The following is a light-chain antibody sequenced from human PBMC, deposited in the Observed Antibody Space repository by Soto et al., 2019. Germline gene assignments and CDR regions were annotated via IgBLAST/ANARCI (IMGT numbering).Light chain of an antibody. V-gene: IGLV1-40*01. Sequence: QAVVTQPPSLSGAPGQRVTISCTGSSSNIGAGYDVHWYQQLPGTAPKLLIYGNSNRPSGVPDRFSGSKSGTSASLAITGLQAEDEADYYCQSYDSSLSGYVVFGGGTKLTVL. J-gene: IGLJ2*01. CDR3: QSYDSSLSGYVV. CDR2: GNS. CDR1: SSNIGAGYD.